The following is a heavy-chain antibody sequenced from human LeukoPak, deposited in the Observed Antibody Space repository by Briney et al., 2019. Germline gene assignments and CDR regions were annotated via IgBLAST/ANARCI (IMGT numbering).Heavy chain of an antibody. CDR1: GYTLTELS. Sequence: ASVKVSCKVSGYTLTELSMHWVRQAPGKGLEWMGGFDPEDGETIYAQKFQGRVTMTRDTSISTAYMELSRLRSDDTAVYYCARARRVGGFDPWGQGTLVTVPS. V-gene: IGHV1-24*01. CDR3: ARARRVGGFDP. J-gene: IGHJ5*02. CDR2: FDPEDGET. D-gene: IGHD3-16*01.